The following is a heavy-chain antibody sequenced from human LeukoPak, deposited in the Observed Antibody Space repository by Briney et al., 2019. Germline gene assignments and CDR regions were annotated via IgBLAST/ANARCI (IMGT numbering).Heavy chain of an antibody. CDR2: IKQDGSEK. CDR1: GFTFSTYW. V-gene: IGHV3-7*01. Sequence: GGSLRLSCAASGFTFSTYWMSWVRQAPGKRLEWVANIKQDGSEKYYVDSVKGRFTISRDNAKNSLYLQMNSLKAEDTAVYYCAGTRESRSDYWGQGTLVTVSS. J-gene: IGHJ4*02. CDR3: AGTRESRSDY. D-gene: IGHD1-1*01.